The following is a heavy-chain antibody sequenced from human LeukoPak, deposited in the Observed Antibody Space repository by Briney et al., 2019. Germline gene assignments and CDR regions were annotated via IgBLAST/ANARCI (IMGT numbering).Heavy chain of an antibody. CDR1: GYTFTGYY. V-gene: IGHV1-2*02. CDR2: INPNSGGT. J-gene: IGHJ4*02. CDR3: ARGGTPESKVTIFGVADDY. Sequence: ASVKVSCKASGYTFTGYYMHWVRQAPGQGLEWMGWINPNSGGTNYAQKFQGRVTMTRDTSISTAYMELSRLRSDDTAVYYCARGGTPESKVTIFGVADDYWGQGTPVTVSS. D-gene: IGHD3-3*01.